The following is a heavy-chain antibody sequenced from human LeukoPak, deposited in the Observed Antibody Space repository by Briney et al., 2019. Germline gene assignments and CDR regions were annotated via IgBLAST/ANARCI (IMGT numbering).Heavy chain of an antibody. Sequence: GGSLRLSCAASGFTFSSYWMHWVRQAPGKGLVWVSRINSVGSSTSSADSAKGRFTISRDNAKNTLYLQMNSLRAEDTAVYYCARDFDRYYFDYWGQGTLVTVSS. CDR1: GFTFSSYW. V-gene: IGHV3-74*01. CDR2: INSVGSST. CDR3: ARDFDRYYFDY. D-gene: IGHD3-9*01. J-gene: IGHJ4*02.